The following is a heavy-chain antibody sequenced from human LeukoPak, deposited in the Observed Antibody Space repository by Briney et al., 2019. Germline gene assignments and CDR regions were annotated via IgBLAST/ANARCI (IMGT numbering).Heavy chain of an antibody. CDR2: ISSSSSYI. CDR3: ARGGSYLSAFDI. Sequence: GGSLRLSCAASGFTVSSNYMSWVRQAPGKGLEWVSSISSSSSYIYYADSVKGRFTISRDNSKNTLYLQMNSLRGEDTAVYYCARGGSYLSAFDIWGQGTMVTVSS. J-gene: IGHJ3*02. CDR1: GFTVSSNY. D-gene: IGHD1-26*01. V-gene: IGHV3-21*04.